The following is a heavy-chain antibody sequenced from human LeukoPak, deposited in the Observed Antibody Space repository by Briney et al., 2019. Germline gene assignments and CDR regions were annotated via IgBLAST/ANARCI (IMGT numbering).Heavy chain of an antibody. V-gene: IGHV3-30*18. CDR3: AKDNGDYRYFDY. CDR2: ISYDGSNK. CDR1: GFTFSSYG. Sequence: PGRSLRLSCAASGFTFSSYGMHWVRQAPGKGLEWVAVISYDGSNKYYADSVKGRFTISRDNSKNTLYLQMNSLRAEDTAVYYCAKDNGDYRYFDYWGQGTLVTVSS. D-gene: IGHD4-17*01. J-gene: IGHJ4*02.